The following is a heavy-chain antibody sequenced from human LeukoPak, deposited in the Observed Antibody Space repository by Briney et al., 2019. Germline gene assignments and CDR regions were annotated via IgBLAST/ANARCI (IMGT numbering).Heavy chain of an antibody. Sequence: PGGSLRLSCEGSGFTFRTDWMTWVRQAPGKGLEWVAHIKQDGSEKYYVDSVKGRFTISRDNAQNSLYLQMNSLRAEDTAVYYCARPRDSGWSKTWDYWGQGTLVTVSS. CDR1: GFTFRTDW. CDR2: IKQDGSEK. D-gene: IGHD6-13*01. CDR3: ARPRDSGWSKTWDY. J-gene: IGHJ4*02. V-gene: IGHV3-7*03.